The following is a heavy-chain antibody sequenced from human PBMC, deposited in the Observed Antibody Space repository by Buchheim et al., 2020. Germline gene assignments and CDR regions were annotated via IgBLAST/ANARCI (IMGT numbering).Heavy chain of an antibody. J-gene: IGHJ4*02. CDR2: IKQDGSEK. V-gene: IGHV3-7*01. CDR3: ARGRQQWLALEYYFDY. CDR1: GFTFSSYW. D-gene: IGHD6-19*01. Sequence: EVQLVESGGGLVQPGGSLRLSCAASGFTFSSYWMSWVRQAPGKGLEWVANIKQDGSEKYYVDPVKGRFTISRDNAKNSLYLQMNSLRAEDTAVYYCARGRQQWLALEYYFDYWGQGTL.